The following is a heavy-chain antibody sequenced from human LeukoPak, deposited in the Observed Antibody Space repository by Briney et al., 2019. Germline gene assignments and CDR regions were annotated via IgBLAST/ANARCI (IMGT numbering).Heavy chain of an antibody. CDR1: GGSISSYY. J-gene: IGHJ2*01. Sequence: PSETLSLTCTVSGGSISSYYWSWIRQSPGKGLEWIGYIYYSGSTNYNPSLKSRVTISVDTSKNQFSLKLSSVTAADTAVYYCARVLEGSSGQHWYFDLWGRGTLVTVSS. V-gene: IGHV4-59*01. CDR2: IYYSGST. D-gene: IGHD6-19*01. CDR3: ARVLEGSSGQHWYFDL.